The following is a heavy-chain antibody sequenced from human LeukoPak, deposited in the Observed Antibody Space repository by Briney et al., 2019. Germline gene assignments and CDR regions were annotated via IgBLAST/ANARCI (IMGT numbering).Heavy chain of an antibody. CDR1: GGSISSYY. V-gene: IGHV4-59*01. J-gene: IGHJ4*01. CDR3: AREYYGSSGYDNDY. D-gene: IGHD3-22*01. Sequence: SETLSLTCTVSGGSISSYYWSWIRQPPGKGLEWIGYIYYSGSTNYNPSLKSRVTISVDTSKNQFSLKLSSVTAAATAVYYCAREYYGSSGYDNDYRGHGALITV. CDR2: IYYSGST.